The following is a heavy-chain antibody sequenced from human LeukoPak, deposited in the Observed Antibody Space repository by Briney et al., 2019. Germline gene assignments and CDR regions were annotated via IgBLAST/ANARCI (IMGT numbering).Heavy chain of an antibody. Sequence: GGSLRLSCAASGFTFSSYWMSWVREAPGKGLEWVANIKQDGSEKYYVDSVKGRFTISRDNAKNSLYLQMNSLRAEDTAVYYCAKASHCSSTSCHRMRYYYYMDVWGKGTTVTLSS. D-gene: IGHD2-2*01. V-gene: IGHV3-7*03. J-gene: IGHJ6*03. CDR3: AKASHCSSTSCHRMRYYYYMDV. CDR2: IKQDGSEK. CDR1: GFTFSSYW.